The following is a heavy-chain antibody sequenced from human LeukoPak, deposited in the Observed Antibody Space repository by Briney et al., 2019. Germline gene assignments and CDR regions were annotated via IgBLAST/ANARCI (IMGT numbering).Heavy chain of an antibody. CDR3: ARVNYDSRGYYGWFDP. J-gene: IGHJ5*02. CDR1: GFTFSSYS. V-gene: IGHV3-21*01. D-gene: IGHD3-22*01. CDR2: ISSSSSYI. Sequence: GGSLRLSCAASGFTFSSYSMNWVRQAPGKGLEWVSSISSSSSYIYYADSVKGRFTISRDNAKNSLYLQMNSLRAEDTAVYYCARVNYDSRGYYGWFDPWGQGTLVTVSS.